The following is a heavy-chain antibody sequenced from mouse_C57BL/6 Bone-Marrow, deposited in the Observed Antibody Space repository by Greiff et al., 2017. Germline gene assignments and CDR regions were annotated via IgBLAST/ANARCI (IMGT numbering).Heavy chain of an antibody. Sequence: QVQLQQPGAELVKPGASVKLSCKASGYTFTSYWMHWVKQRPGQGLEWIGMIHPNSGSTNYNEKFKSKATLTVDISSSTAYMQLSSLTSEDSAVYYCARSGYYYGSSFWYFDVWGTGTTVTVSS. D-gene: IGHD1-1*01. CDR3: ARSGYYYGSSFWYFDV. CDR1: GYTFTSYW. V-gene: IGHV1-64*01. CDR2: IHPNSGST. J-gene: IGHJ1*03.